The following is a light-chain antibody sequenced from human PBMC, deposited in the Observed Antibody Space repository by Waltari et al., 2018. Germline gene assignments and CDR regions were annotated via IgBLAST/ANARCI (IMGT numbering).Light chain of an antibody. V-gene: IGLV2-14*01. J-gene: IGLJ1*01. CDR1: DSHVGSYAF. CDR2: EVS. CDR3: SSYTTSSAPGV. Sequence: QSALTQPASVSGSPGQSITISCSGTDSHVGSYAFVSLYQQHPGKAPHLIIYEVSNRPSGISNRFSASKSGNTASLTISGLQAEDEADYYCSSYTTSSAPGVFGTGTRVTVL.